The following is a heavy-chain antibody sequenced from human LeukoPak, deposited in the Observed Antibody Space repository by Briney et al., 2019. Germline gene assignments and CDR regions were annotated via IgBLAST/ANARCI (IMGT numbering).Heavy chain of an antibody. J-gene: IGHJ6*03. CDR1: GFTFSSYA. Sequence: GGSLRLSCAASGFTFSSYAMHWVRQAPGKGLEWVAVISYDGSNKYYADSVKGRFTISRDNSKNTLYLQMNSLRAEDTALYYCARDGSRVRYCSSTSCSYYYYYYMDVWGKGTTVTVSS. V-gene: IGHV3-30*01. D-gene: IGHD2-2*01. CDR2: ISYDGSNK. CDR3: ARDGSRVRYCSSTSCSYYYYYYMDV.